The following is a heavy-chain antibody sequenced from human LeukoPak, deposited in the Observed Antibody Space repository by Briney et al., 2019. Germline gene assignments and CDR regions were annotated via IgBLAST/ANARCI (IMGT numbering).Heavy chain of an antibody. J-gene: IGHJ4*02. CDR1: GGSISSYY. CDR3: ARGLVVYDYVWGSYRYATYFDY. CDR2: IYYSGST. Sequence: PSETLSLTCTVSGGSISSYYWSWIRQPPGKGLEWIGYIYYSGSTNYNPSLKSRVTISVDTSKNQFSLKLSSVTAADTAVYYCARGLVVYDYVWGSYRYATYFDYWGQGTLVTVSS. V-gene: IGHV4-59*12. D-gene: IGHD3-16*02.